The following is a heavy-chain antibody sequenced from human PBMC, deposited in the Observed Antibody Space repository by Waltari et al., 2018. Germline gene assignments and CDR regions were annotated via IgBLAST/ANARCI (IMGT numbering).Heavy chain of an antibody. CDR1: GGSFSGYY. Sequence: QVQLQQWGAGLLKPSETLSLTCAVYGGSFSGYYWRWLRQPPGKGLEWIGEINHSGSTNYNPSLKSRVTISVDTSKNQFSLKLSSVTAADTAVYYCARGGRITMIVVVIRRAFDIWGQGTMVTVSS. D-gene: IGHD3-22*01. J-gene: IGHJ3*02. CDR3: ARGGRITMIVVVIRRAFDI. V-gene: IGHV4-34*01. CDR2: INHSGST.